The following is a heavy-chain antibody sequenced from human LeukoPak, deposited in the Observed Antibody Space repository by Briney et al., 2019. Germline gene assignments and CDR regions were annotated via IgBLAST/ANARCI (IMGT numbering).Heavy chain of an antibody. CDR3: ASLDGIAAADHY. D-gene: IGHD6-13*01. J-gene: IGHJ4*02. Sequence: SETLSLTCTVSGGSISSGSYYWSWIRQPAGKGLEWIGRIYTSGSTNYNPSLKSRVTISVDTSKNQFSLKLSSVTAADTAVYYCASLDGIAAADHYWGQGTLVTVSS. CDR1: GGSISSGSYY. V-gene: IGHV4-61*02. CDR2: IYTSGST.